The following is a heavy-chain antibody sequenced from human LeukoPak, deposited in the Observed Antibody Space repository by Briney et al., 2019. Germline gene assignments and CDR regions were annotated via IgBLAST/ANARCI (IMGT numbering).Heavy chain of an antibody. CDR3: AREPYYNAGTYFPI. CDR1: GFSFSRHA. CDR2: ISFDGSRL. D-gene: IGHD3-10*01. Sequence: GGSLRLSCAASGFSFSRHAMHWGRQAQGKGLQWVGRISFDGSRLNYEDSVKGRFTISRDNSKNTLYLQMNSLSAEDTAIYYCAREPYYNAGTYFPIWGQGTMVTVSS. J-gene: IGHJ3*02. V-gene: IGHV3-30*03.